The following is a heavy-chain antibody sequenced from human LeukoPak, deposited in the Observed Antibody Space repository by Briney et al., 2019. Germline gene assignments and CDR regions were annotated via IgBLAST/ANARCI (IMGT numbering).Heavy chain of an antibody. Sequence: SETLSLTCTVSGGSISSGSYYWSWIRQPAGKGLEWIGRIYTSGSTNYNPSLKSRVTISVDTSKNQFSLKLSSVTAADTAVYYCARVVAARVEIWGQGTMVTVSS. V-gene: IGHV4-61*02. CDR2: IYTSGST. CDR1: GGSISSGSYY. J-gene: IGHJ3*02. D-gene: IGHD6-6*01. CDR3: ARVVAARVEI.